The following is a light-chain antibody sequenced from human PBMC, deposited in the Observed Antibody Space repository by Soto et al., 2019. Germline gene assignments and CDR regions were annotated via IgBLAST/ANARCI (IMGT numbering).Light chain of an antibody. CDR1: SSDVGGYNY. J-gene: IGLJ2*01. CDR2: DVS. Sequence: QSALTQPRSVSGSPGQSVTISCTGTSSDVGGYNYVSWYQQHPGKAPKLMIYDVSKRPSGVPDRFSGSKSGNTAYLTISGLQAEDEADYNCCSYAGSYTLVFGGGTKLTVL. V-gene: IGLV2-11*01. CDR3: CSYAGSYTLV.